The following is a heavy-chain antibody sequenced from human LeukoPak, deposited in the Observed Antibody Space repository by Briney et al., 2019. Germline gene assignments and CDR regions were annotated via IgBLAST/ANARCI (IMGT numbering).Heavy chain of an antibody. CDR2: IKQDGSEK. V-gene: IGHV3-7*01. J-gene: IGHJ5*02. CDR3: ARDCYDFWSGQNWFDP. Sequence: PGGSLRLSCAASGFTFSSYWMSWVRQAPGKGLEWVANIKQDGSEKYYVDSVKGRFTISRDNAKNSLYLQTNSLRAEDTAVYYCARDCYDFWSGQNWFDPWGQGTLVTVSS. D-gene: IGHD3-3*01. CDR1: GFTFSSYW.